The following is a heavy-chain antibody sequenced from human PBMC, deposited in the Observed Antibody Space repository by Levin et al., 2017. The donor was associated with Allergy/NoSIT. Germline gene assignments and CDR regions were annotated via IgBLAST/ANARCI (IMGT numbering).Heavy chain of an antibody. CDR2: IKQDGSEK. CDR3: ARGQVTLDY. J-gene: IGHJ4*02. Sequence: GESLKISCAASGFTFSSYWMSWVRQAPGKGLEWVANIKQDGSEKYYVDSVKGRFTISRDNAKNSLYLQMNSLRAEDTAVYYCARGQVTLDYWGQGTLVTVSS. CDR1: GFTFSSYW. D-gene: IGHD4-11*01. V-gene: IGHV3-7*04.